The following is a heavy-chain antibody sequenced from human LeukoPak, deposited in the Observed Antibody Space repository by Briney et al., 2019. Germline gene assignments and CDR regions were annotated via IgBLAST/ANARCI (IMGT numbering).Heavy chain of an antibody. CDR3: ARDTFGDGIDY. V-gene: IGHV3-74*01. Sequence: GGSLRLSCAASGFTSSNYWMHWVRQAPGKGLVWVSHIDSDGSYATYADSVKGRFTISRDNAKNTLYLQMNSLRAEDTAVYYCARDTFGDGIDYWGQGILVTVSS. CDR1: GFTSSNYW. D-gene: IGHD4-17*01. J-gene: IGHJ4*02. CDR2: IDSDGSYA.